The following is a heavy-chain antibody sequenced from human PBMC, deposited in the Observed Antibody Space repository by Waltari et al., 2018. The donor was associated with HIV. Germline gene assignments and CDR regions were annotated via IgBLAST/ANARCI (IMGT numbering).Heavy chain of an antibody. CDR2: IFHTRST. CDR1: RYSISSGYY. CDR3: AGESGRCIGAACYGCFDP. J-gene: IGHJ5*02. Sequence: QVQLQESGPGLVKPSETLSLTCGVSRYSISSGYYWGLIRQTPGKGLEWIGTIFHTRSTFSNPSVTSRICMSLDTSTNPFSLSLYSLTAADTAVYYCAGESGRCIGAACYGCFDPWGQGTLVTVSS. V-gene: IGHV4-38-2*02. D-gene: IGHD2-15*01.